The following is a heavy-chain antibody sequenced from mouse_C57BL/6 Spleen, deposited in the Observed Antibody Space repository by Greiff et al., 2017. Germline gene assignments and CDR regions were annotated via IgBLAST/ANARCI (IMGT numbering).Heavy chain of an antibody. J-gene: IGHJ1*03. CDR2: INPYNGGT. CDR1: GYTFTDYY. CDR3: ARRGYGSSYLYWYFDV. D-gene: IGHD1-1*01. Sequence: EVQLQQSGPVLVKPGASVKMSCKASGYTFTDYYMNWVKQSHGKSLEWIGVINPYNGGTSYNQKFKGQATLTVDKSSSTAYMELNSLTSEDSAVYYCARRGYGSSYLYWYFDVWGTGTTVTVSS. V-gene: IGHV1-19*01.